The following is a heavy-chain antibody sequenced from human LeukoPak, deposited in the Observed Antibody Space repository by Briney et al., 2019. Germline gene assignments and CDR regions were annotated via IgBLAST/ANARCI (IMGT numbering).Heavy chain of an antibody. CDR2: IYTSGST. CDR3: ARVAMTTVAYYYYYMDV. CDR1: GGSISSYY. J-gene: IGHJ6*03. D-gene: IGHD4-17*01. V-gene: IGHV4-4*07. Sequence: SETLSLTCTVSGGSISSYYWSWIRQPAGKGLEWIGRIYTSGSTNCNPSLKSRVTMSVDTSKNQFSLKLSSVTAADTAVYYCARVAMTTVAYYYYYMDVWGKGTTVTVSS.